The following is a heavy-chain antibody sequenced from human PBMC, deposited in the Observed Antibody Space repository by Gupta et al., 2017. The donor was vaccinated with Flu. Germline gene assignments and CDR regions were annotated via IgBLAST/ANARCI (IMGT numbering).Heavy chain of an antibody. D-gene: IGHD6-13*01. Sequence: EVQLVQSGAEVKKPGATVKISCKVSGYSFTDHYFHWVRKAPGKDLEWMGLLDPEDGGTTYAEKFRGRLTMTADTSTDTTYMELSSLRSEDTAVCYCATVQRRSTWLHDYWGQGTLVTVSS. V-gene: IGHV1-69-2*01. CDR3: ATVQRRSTWLHDY. CDR1: GYSFTDHY. J-gene: IGHJ4*02. CDR2: LDPEDGGT.